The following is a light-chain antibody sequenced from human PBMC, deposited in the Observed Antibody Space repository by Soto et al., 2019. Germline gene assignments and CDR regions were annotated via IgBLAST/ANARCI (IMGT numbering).Light chain of an antibody. J-gene: IGKJ2*01. Sequence: EIVLTQSPGTLSLSPGERATLSCRASQSVTNGYLAWYQQNPGQAPRLLIHGASNRAAGIPDRFIGSGSGTYFALTISSRTPEDFGVYHFQRYGRWPATFGEGKKLEIK. V-gene: IGKV3-20*01. CDR3: QRYGRWPAT. CDR1: QSVTNGY. CDR2: GAS.